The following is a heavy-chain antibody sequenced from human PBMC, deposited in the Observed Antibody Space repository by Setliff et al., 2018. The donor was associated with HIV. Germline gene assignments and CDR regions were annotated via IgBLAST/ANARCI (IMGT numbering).Heavy chain of an antibody. V-gene: IGHV4-39*07. J-gene: IGHJ1*01. CDR3: ARDISEGFFLERASEH. CDR2: IYYTGST. D-gene: IGHD3-3*01. Sequence: SETLSLTCTVSGGSISSSSYYWGWIRQPPGKGLEWIGSIYYTGSTDYNPSLMSRVTISLDTSENQFSLNLNSVTAADTAVYYCARDISEGFFLERASEHWSQGTLVTVSS. CDR1: GGSISSSSYY.